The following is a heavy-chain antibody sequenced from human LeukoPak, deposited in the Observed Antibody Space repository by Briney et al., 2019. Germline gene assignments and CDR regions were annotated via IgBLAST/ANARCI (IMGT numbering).Heavy chain of an antibody. Sequence: GGSLRLSCAASGFTFSTYEMSWVRQAPGKGLEWVSYISPSGSTIHYADSVKGRFTISRDNAKNSLYLQMNSLRDEDTAVYYCARAFDYWGQGTLVAVSS. CDR3: ARAFDY. V-gene: IGHV3-48*03. CDR1: GFTFSTYE. CDR2: ISPSGSTI. J-gene: IGHJ4*02.